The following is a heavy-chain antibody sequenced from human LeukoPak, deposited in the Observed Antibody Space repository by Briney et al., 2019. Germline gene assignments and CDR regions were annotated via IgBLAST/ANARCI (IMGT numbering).Heavy chain of an antibody. CDR1: GGSISSGDYY. D-gene: IGHD6-13*01. CDR2: IYYSGST. Sequence: PSETLSLTCTVSGGSISSGDYYWSWIRQPPGKGLEWIGSIYYSGSTYYNPSLKSRVTISVDTSKNQFSLKLSSVTAADTAVYYCARHRYIAAAGVNWFDPWGQGTLVTVSS. J-gene: IGHJ5*02. CDR3: ARHRYIAAAGVNWFDP. V-gene: IGHV4-39*01.